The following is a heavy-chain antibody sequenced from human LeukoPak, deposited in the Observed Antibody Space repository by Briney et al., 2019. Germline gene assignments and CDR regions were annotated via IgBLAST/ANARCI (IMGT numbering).Heavy chain of an antibody. D-gene: IGHD3-22*01. CDR3: ARDRRGYYDSSGYGDY. J-gene: IGHJ4*02. CDR2: ISAYNGNT. V-gene: IGHV1-18*04. CDR1: GYKFISYG. Sequence: GASVKVSCKASGYKFISYGISWVRQAPGQGLEWIGWISAYNGNTNYAQNLQGRVTMTTDTSTSTVYMELRSLRSDDAAVYYCARDRRGYYDSSGYGDYWGQGTLVTVSS.